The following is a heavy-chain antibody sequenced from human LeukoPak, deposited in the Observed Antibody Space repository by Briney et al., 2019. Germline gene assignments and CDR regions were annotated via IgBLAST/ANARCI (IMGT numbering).Heavy chain of an antibody. J-gene: IGHJ5*02. CDR1: GFTFSSYS. D-gene: IGHD6-6*01. V-gene: IGHV3-21*01. Sequence: GGSLRLSCAASGFTFSSYSMNWVRQAPGKGLEWISSTSISSSYIYYADSVKGRFTISRDNAKNSLYLQMNSLRAEDTAVYYCARDLGPEYSSSSGGFWFDPWGQGTLVTVSS. CDR3: ARDLGPEYSSSSGGFWFDP. CDR2: TSISSSYI.